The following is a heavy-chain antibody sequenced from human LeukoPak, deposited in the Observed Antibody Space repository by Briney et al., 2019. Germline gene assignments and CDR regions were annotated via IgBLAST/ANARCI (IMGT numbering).Heavy chain of an antibody. CDR3: ATLGYCSSTSCPDLDY. J-gene: IGHJ4*02. Sequence: SETLSLTCTVSGGSISSSSYYWGWIRQPPGKGLEWIGSIYYSGSTYYNPSLKSRVTISVDTSKNQFSLKLSSVTAADTAVYYCATLGYCSSTSCPDLDYWGQGTLVTVSS. D-gene: IGHD2-2*01. CDR1: GGSISSSSYY. CDR2: IYYSGST. V-gene: IGHV4-39*01.